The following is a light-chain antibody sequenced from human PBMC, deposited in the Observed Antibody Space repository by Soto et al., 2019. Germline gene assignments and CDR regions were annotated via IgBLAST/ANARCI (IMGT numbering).Light chain of an antibody. CDR1: QSVRSSF. CDR3: QQYGASLYT. J-gene: IGKJ2*01. Sequence: EIMLTQSPGTLSLSPGERATLSCRASQSVRSSFLAWYQQKPVQAPRLLMHGASNRATGIPDRFSGSGSGTDFTLTISRLEPEDFAVYFCQQYGASLYTFGQGTKLEIK. CDR2: GAS. V-gene: IGKV3-20*01.